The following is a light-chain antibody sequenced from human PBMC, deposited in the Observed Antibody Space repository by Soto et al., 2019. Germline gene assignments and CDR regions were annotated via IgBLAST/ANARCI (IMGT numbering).Light chain of an antibody. CDR2: GAS. CDR1: QGIRND. Sequence: AIQMTQSPSSLSASVGDRVTITCRASQGIRNDLGWYQQKPGKAPKLLIYGASSLQSGVPSRFAVSGSSTDFSLTISSLQHEDFATYYCLQDYNHPYTFGHGTKLEIK. CDR3: LQDYNHPYT. J-gene: IGKJ2*01. V-gene: IGKV1-6*01.